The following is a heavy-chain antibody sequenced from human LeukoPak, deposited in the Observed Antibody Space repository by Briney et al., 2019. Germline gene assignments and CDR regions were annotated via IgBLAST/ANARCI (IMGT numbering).Heavy chain of an antibody. D-gene: IGHD5-12*01. Sequence: SETLSLTCNISGGSIRTYSWNWIRQTPGKGLEWIGFTYSSGGTKYNPSLESRVTLSVDTSKNQVSLKLTSVTAADTAIYYCARSYGGYVLEYWGQGSLVIVSA. CDR1: GGSIRTYS. CDR3: ARSYGGYVLEY. V-gene: IGHV4-59*01. CDR2: TYSSGGT. J-gene: IGHJ4*02.